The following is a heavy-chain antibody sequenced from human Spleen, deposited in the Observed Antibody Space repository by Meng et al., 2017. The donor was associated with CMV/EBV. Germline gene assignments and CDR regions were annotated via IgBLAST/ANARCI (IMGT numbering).Heavy chain of an antibody. D-gene: IGHD3-16*01. CDR3: AKVKRTLGWYFYGMDV. J-gene: IGHJ6*02. CDR2: IYSGGSST. V-gene: IGHV3-23*03. Sequence: GGSLRLSCAASGFTFSSYAMSWVRQAPGKGLEWVSVIYSGGSSTYYADSVKGRFTSSRDNSKNTVYLQMNSLRAEDTAVYYCAKVKRTLGWYFYGMDVWGQGTTVTVSS. CDR1: GFTFSSYA.